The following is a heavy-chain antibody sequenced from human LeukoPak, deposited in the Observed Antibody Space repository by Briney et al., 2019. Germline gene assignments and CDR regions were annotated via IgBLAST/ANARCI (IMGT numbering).Heavy chain of an antibody. CDR3: ARASSPYYYDSSGYYHLDY. CDR2: IIPILGIA. D-gene: IGHD3-22*01. V-gene: IGHV1-69*04. CDR1: GCTFSSYA. Sequence: SVKVSCKASGCTFSSYAISWVRQAPGQGLEWMGRIIPILGIANYAQKFQGRVTITADKSTSTAYMELSSLRSEDTAVYYCARASSPYYYDSSGYYHLDYWGQGTLVTVSS. J-gene: IGHJ4*02.